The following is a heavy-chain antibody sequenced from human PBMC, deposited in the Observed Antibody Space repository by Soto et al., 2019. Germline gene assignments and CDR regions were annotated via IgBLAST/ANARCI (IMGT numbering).Heavy chain of an antibody. CDR2: ISGSGDIT. D-gene: IGHD3-22*01. Sequence: GGSLRLSCVASGFTFTNYAMSWVRQAPGKGLEWVSAISGSGDITYYADSVKGRFTISRDNAKNMLYVQMNSLRAEDTAVYYCAKTAVMKVVVITTPFDYWGQGTLVTVSS. V-gene: IGHV3-23*01. J-gene: IGHJ4*02. CDR3: AKTAVMKVVVITTPFDY. CDR1: GFTFTNYA.